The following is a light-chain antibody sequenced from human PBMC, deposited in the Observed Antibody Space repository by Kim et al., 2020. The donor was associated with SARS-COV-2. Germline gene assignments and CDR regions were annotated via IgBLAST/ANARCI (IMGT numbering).Light chain of an antibody. CDR2: NIS. CDR3: QQVIDYPIT. CDR1: QVITKF. Sequence: AAVGDRVTITCRASQVITKFFDWYQQKPGKAPKLLINNISDLQSDVPSRFSGRGSGTEFTLTISSLQPEDFATYYCQQVIDYPITFGQGTRLEIK. V-gene: IGKV1-9*01. J-gene: IGKJ5*01.